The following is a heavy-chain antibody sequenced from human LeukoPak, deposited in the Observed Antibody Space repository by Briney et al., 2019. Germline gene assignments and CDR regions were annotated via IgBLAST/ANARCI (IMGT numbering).Heavy chain of an antibody. CDR1: GDSISSGSYY. J-gene: IGHJ6*03. CDR3: ARGIRYFDWLNYYYYYMDV. CDR2: INHSGST. V-gene: IGHV4-39*07. Sequence: SETLSLTCTVSGDSISSGSYYWSWIRQPPGKGLEWIGEINHSGSTNYNPSLKSRVTISVDTSKNQFSLKLSSVTAADTAVYYCARGIRYFDWLNYYYYYMDVWGKGTTVTVSS. D-gene: IGHD3-9*01.